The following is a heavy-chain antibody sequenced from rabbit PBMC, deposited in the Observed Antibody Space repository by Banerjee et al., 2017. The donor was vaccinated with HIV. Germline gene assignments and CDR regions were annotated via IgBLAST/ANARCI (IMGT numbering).Heavy chain of an antibody. D-gene: IGHD7-1*01. CDR1: GFDFSTYF. CDR2: IYNGDVST. V-gene: IGHV1S40*01. Sequence: QSLEESGGDLVKPGASLTLTCTASGFDFSTYFMNWVRQAPGKGLEWIGCIYNGDVSTHYASWAKGQFTISKTSSTTVTLQMTSLTAADTAIYFCARDDAGCPGYGDENLWGPGTLVTVS. CDR3: ARDDAGCPGYGDENL. J-gene: IGHJ4*01.